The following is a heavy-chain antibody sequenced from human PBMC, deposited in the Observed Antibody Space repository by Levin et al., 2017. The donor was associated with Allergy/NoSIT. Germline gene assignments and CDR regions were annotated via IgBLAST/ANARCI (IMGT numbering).Heavy chain of an antibody. CDR1: GFKFDDHA. D-gene: IGHD3-10*01. J-gene: IGHJ6*02. V-gene: IGHV3-9*01. CDR3: AKDGRAAGEGLVSYYYYYGLDA. Sequence: TGGSLRLSCAASGFKFDDHAMHWVRQVPGKGLEWVAGIAWNSASRSYSDSVKGRFIISRDNAKKSLYLEMNSLRLEDTALYYCAKDGRAAGEGLVSYYYYYGLDAWGHGTTVTVSS. CDR2: IAWNSASR.